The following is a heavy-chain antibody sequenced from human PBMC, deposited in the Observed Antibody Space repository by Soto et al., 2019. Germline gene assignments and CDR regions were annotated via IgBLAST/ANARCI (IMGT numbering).Heavy chain of an antibody. CDR1: GFTFNTYP. J-gene: IGHJ6*02. D-gene: IGHD3-3*01. CDR3: AKGVLAFHYGMEV. CDR2: ISSTAGRTS. V-gene: IGHV3-23*01. Sequence: GGSLRLSCATSGFTFNTYPMTWVRQAPGKGLEWVSSISSTAGRTSSYADSVKGRFAISRDFSDNTVYLQMNNLRVDDTAVYFCAKGVLAFHYGMEVWGQGTTVTVSS.